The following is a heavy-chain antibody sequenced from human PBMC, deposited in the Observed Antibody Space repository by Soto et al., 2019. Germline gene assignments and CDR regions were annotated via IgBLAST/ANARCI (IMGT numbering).Heavy chain of an antibody. V-gene: IGHV1-69*06. J-gene: IGHJ4*02. CDR1: GGTFSSYA. Sequence: QVQLVQSGAEVKKPGSSVKVSCKASGGTFSSYAISWVRQAPGQGLEWMGGIIPIFGTANYAQKFQGRVTITADKSTSTAYMELSSLRSEDTAVYYCARVGGGGKGRPPHFDYWGQGTLVTVSS. D-gene: IGHD3-10*01. CDR3: ARVGGGGKGRPPHFDY. CDR2: IIPIFGTA.